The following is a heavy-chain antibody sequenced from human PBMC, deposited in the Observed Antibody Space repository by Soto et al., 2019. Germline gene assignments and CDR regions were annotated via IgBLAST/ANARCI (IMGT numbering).Heavy chain of an antibody. Sequence: QLQLQESGPGLVKPSETLSLTCTVSGGSISDDSYYWGWIRQPPGKGLEWIGSIYYSGTSSYNPSLTSRVPMSVDTSKKQLSLRLGSVTPADPAVYYCARLHCPSPNCVPLDPWGQGTLVIVSS. CDR2: IYYSGTS. CDR3: ARLHCPSPNCVPLDP. V-gene: IGHV4-39*01. CDR1: GGSISDDSYY. D-gene: IGHD2-2*01. J-gene: IGHJ5*02.